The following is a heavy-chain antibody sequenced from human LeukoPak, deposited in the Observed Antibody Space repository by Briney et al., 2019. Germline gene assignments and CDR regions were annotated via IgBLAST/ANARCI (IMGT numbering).Heavy chain of an antibody. J-gene: IGHJ4*02. D-gene: IGHD6-13*01. CDR1: GGSFSTYY. CDR3: ARAGANGIEAAGSLRY. V-gene: IGHV4-59*01. Sequence: SETLSLTCAVSGGSFSTYYWSWIWQPPGKGLEWIGFIYYTGTTNYNPSLKSRVTISVDTSKNQFSLKLGSVTAADTAVYYCARAGANGIEAAGSLRYWGQGTLVTVSS. CDR2: IYYTGTT.